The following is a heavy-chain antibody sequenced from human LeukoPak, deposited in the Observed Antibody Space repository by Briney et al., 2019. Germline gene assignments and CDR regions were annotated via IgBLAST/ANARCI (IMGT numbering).Heavy chain of an antibody. CDR3: ARESWVVGELRDMR. D-gene: IGHD3-10*01. V-gene: IGHV4-59*01. Sequence: SETLSLTCTVSGGSIGTYFWSWTRQPPGKGLEWVGYIYYTGSTSYNPSLKRRVTISVDTSRNQISLMLNSVTAADTAVYYCARESWVVGELRDMRWGQGTLVTVSS. CDR2: IYYTGST. J-gene: IGHJ4*02. CDR1: GGSIGTYF.